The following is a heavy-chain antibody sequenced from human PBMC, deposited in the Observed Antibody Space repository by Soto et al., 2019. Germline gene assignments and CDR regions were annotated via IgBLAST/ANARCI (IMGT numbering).Heavy chain of an antibody. V-gene: IGHV1-69*02. D-gene: IGHD4-17*01. CDR3: ARQTYGDYGWADY. Sequence: QVQLVQSGAEVKKPGSSVKVSCKASGGTFSSYTISWVRQAPGQGLEWMGRIIPILGIANYAQKFQGRVTITADKSTSTAYMELSSLRSEDTAVYYCARQTYGDYGWADYWGQGTLVTVSS. CDR1: GGTFSSYT. J-gene: IGHJ4*02. CDR2: IIPILGIA.